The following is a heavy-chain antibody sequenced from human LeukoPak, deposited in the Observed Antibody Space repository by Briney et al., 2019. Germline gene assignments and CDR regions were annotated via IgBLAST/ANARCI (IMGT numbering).Heavy chain of an antibody. CDR3: ARNSRDGYSLLDFDY. CDR2: IYYSGST. Sequence: SETLSLTCTVSGGSISSYYWSWIRQPPGKGLEWIGYIYYSGSTNYNPSLKSRVTMSLDTSKNQFSLKLSSVTAADTAVYYCARNSRDGYSLLDFDYWGQGTLVTVSS. D-gene: IGHD5-24*01. CDR1: GGSISSYY. J-gene: IGHJ4*02. V-gene: IGHV4-59*12.